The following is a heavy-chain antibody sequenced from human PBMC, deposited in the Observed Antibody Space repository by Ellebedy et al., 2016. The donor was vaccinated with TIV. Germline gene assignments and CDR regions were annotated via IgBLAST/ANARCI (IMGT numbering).Heavy chain of an antibody. CDR1: GYTFTGYY. CDR3: ARDLGLGDQPLQCWFDP. CDR2: INPNSGGT. Sequence: ASVKVSCKASGYTFTGYYMHWVRQAPGQGLEWMGWINPNSGGTNYAQKFQGRVTMTRDTSISTAYMELSRLRSDDTAVYYCARDLGLGDQPLQCWFDPWGQGTLVTVSS. V-gene: IGHV1-2*02. J-gene: IGHJ5*02. D-gene: IGHD3-16*01.